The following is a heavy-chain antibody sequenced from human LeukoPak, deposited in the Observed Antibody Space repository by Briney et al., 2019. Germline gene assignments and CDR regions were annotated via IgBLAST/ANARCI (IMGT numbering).Heavy chain of an antibody. Sequence: SGGSLRLSCVVSGFTFSSSYMNWVRQSPGKGLEWVSIIYSGGSTFYADSVRGRFTISRDISENTLYLQMNSLRAEDTAVYYCAKAWAAAGIFDSWGLGTLVTVSS. J-gene: IGHJ4*02. CDR3: AKAWAAAGIFDS. D-gene: IGHD6-13*01. CDR1: GFTFSSSY. V-gene: IGHV3-53*01. CDR2: IYSGGST.